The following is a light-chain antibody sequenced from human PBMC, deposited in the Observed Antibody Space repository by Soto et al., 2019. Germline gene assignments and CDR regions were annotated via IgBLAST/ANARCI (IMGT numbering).Light chain of an antibody. CDR1: QSVSID. J-gene: IGKJ1*01. CDR3: LQHYAWPWT. CDR2: GAS. V-gene: IGKV3-15*01. Sequence: EIVMAQSPATLSVSRGERATLSCRASQSVSIDLAWYQQTPGQAPRLLIYGASTRATGIPVRFSGSGSETEFTLTISGLQSEDSGVYYCLQHYAWPWTFGQGTKVDIK.